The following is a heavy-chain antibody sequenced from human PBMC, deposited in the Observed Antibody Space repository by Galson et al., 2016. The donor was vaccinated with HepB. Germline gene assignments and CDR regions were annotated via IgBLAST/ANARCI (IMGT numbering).Heavy chain of an antibody. D-gene: IGHD6-19*01. V-gene: IGHV3-33*06. J-gene: IGHJ4*02. CDR2: IWTEGSNK. CDR3: AKSKGGVWSYYFDY. CDR1: AFTFSNYG. Sequence: SLRLSCAASAFTFSNYGMHWVRQAPGKGLEWVAGIWTEGSNKYYGDSVKGRFTISRDNSKNTLYLQMNSLRAEDTAVYYCAKSKGGVWSYYFDYWGQGTLVTVSS.